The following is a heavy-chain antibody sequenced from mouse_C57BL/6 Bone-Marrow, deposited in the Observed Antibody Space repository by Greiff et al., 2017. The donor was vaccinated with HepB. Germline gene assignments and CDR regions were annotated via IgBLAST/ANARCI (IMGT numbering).Heavy chain of an antibody. D-gene: IGHD2-4*01. J-gene: IGHJ3*01. Sequence: VQLQQSGAELVRPGASVQLSCTASGFNIKDDYMHWVKQRPEQGLEWIGWIDPENGDTEYASKFQGKATITADTSSNTAYLQLSSLTSEDTAVYYGTTERDYDYDGPFAYWGQGTLVTVSA. CDR2: IDPENGDT. CDR1: GFNIKDDY. CDR3: TTERDYDYDGPFAY. V-gene: IGHV14-4*01.